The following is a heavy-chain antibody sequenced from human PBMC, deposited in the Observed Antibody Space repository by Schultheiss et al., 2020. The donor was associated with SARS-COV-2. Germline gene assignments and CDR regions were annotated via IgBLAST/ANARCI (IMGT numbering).Heavy chain of an antibody. J-gene: IGHJ6*03. D-gene: IGHD1-26*01. V-gene: IGHV4-61*10. Sequence: SETLSLTCAVSGYSISSGYYWSWIRQPAGKGLEWIGYIYYSGSTNYNPSLKSRVTISVDTSKNQFSLKLSSVTAADTAVYYCARFKGYSYSLPLTFNDYYYYYYMDVWGKGTTVTVSS. CDR2: IYYSGST. CDR3: ARFKGYSYSLPLTFNDYYYYYYMDV. CDR1: GYSISSGYY.